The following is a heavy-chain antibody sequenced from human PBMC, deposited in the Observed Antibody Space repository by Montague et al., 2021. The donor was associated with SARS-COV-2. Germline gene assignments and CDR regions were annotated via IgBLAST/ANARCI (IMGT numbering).Heavy chain of an antibody. CDR2: ISYDGSNK. CDR3: ARGPLLLGYCSSTSYYLPANFYYGMDV. V-gene: IGHV3-30-3*01. CDR1: GFTFSSYA. Sequence: SLRLSCAASGFTFSSYAMHWVRQAPGKGLEWVAVISYDGSNKYYADSVKGRFTISRDNSKNTLYLQMNSLRAEDTAVYYCARGPLLLGYCSSTSYYLPANFYYGMDVWGQGTTVTVSS. D-gene: IGHD2-2*01. J-gene: IGHJ6*02.